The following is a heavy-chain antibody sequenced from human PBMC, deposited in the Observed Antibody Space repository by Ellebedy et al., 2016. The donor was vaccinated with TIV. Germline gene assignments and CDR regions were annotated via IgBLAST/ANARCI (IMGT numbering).Heavy chain of an antibody. J-gene: IGHJ4*02. V-gene: IGHV4-4*02. CDR3: ARVGFSSSWYVDY. CDR2: IYHSGST. D-gene: IGHD6-13*01. CDR1: GGSISSRNW. Sequence: MPSETLPLTCAVSGGSISSRNWWSWVRQPPGKGLEWIGEIYHSGSTNYNPSLKSRVTISVDKSKNHFSLKVSSVTAADTAVYYCARVGFSSSWYVDYWGQGTLVTVSS.